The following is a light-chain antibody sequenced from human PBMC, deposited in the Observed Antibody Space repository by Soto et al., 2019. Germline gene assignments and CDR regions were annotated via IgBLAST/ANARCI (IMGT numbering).Light chain of an antibody. CDR3: QSYDSSLSGDVV. Sequence: ELTQPPSVSVAPGQTARITCGGNNIGSKSVHWYQQKPGTAPKLLIYGNSNRPSGVPDRFSGSKSGTSASLAITGLQAEDEADYYCQSYDSSLSGDVVFGGGTKLTVL. CDR2: GNS. J-gene: IGLJ2*01. V-gene: IGLV1-40*01. CDR1: NNIGSKS.